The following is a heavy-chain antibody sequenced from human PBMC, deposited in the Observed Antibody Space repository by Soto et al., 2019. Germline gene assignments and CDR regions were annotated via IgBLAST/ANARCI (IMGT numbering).Heavy chain of an antibody. Sequence: QVQLVQSGAEVKKPGASVKVSCKASGYTFTSYGISWVRQAPGQGLEWMGWISAYNGNTNYAQKLQSRVTMTTDTSTSTAYMELRSLRSDDTAVYYCARVRGSPPGNYGGSTNFDYWGQGTLVTVSS. CDR1: GYTFTSYG. D-gene: IGHD4-4*01. V-gene: IGHV1-18*01. CDR2: ISAYNGNT. J-gene: IGHJ4*02. CDR3: ARVRGSPPGNYGGSTNFDY.